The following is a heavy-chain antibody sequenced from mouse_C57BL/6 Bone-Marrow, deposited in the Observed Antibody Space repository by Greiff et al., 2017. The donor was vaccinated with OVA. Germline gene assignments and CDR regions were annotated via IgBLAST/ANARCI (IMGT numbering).Heavy chain of an antibody. Sequence: QVQLQQSGAELARPGASVKLSCKASGYTFTSYGISWVKQRTGQGLEWIGEIYPRSGNTYYNEKFKGKATLTADKSSSTAYMELRSLTSEDSAVYFCARRPLPWFAYWGQGTLVTVSA. J-gene: IGHJ3*01. CDR2: IYPRSGNT. V-gene: IGHV1-81*01. CDR1: GYTFTSYG. CDR3: ARRPLPWFAY.